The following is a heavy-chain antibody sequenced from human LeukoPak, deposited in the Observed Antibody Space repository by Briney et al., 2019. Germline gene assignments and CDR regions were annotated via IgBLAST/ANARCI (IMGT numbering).Heavy chain of an antibody. Sequence: SETLSLTCTVSGGSISSYYWSWIRQPAGKGLEWIGRIYTSGSTNYNPSLKSRVTMSVDTSKNQFSLKLSSVTAADTAVYYCARDGWMGRSITIFGVVSPSYLDYWGQGTLVTVSS. CDR3: ARDGWMGRSITIFGVVSPSYLDY. CDR2: IYTSGST. D-gene: IGHD3-3*01. CDR1: GGSISSYY. V-gene: IGHV4-4*07. J-gene: IGHJ4*02.